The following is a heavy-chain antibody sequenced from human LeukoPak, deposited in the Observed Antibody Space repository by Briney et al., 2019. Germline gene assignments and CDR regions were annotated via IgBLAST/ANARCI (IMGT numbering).Heavy chain of an antibody. Sequence: GASVKVSCKASGGTFSSYAISWVRQAPGQGLEWMGGIIPIFGTANYAQKFQGRVTITTDESTSTAYMELSSLRSEDTAVYYCATGARTTVTTRTEGDFDYWGQGTLVTVSS. V-gene: IGHV1-69*05. CDR3: ATGARTTVTTRTEGDFDY. CDR2: IIPIFGTA. CDR1: GGTFSSYA. J-gene: IGHJ4*02. D-gene: IGHD4-17*01.